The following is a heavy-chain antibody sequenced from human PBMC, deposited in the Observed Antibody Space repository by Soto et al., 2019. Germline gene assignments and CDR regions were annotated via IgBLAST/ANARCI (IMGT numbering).Heavy chain of an antibody. D-gene: IGHD3-22*01. Sequence: EVQLLESGGGLVQPGGSLRLSCAASGFTFSSYAMSWVRQAPGKGLEWVSAISGSGGSTYYADSVKGRFTISRDNSKNTLYLQMISLRAEDTAVYYCAKDIITMIVVVINDAFDIWGQGTMVTVSS. J-gene: IGHJ3*02. V-gene: IGHV3-23*01. CDR1: GFTFSSYA. CDR2: ISGSGGST. CDR3: AKDIITMIVVVINDAFDI.